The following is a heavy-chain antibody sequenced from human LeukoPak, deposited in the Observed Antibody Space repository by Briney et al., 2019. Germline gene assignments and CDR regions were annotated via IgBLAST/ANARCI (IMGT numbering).Heavy chain of an antibody. CDR2: ISGSGVST. Sequence: GGSLRHSCAASGFTFSTYALSWVRQAPGKGLEWVSGISGSGVSTFYADSVKGRFTISRDNSKNTLYLQMNSLRAEDTAVYYCATDGVGSRGYGDLDYWGQGTLVTVSS. J-gene: IGHJ4*02. CDR3: ATDGVGSRGYGDLDY. V-gene: IGHV3-23*01. CDR1: GFTFSTYA. D-gene: IGHD3-22*01.